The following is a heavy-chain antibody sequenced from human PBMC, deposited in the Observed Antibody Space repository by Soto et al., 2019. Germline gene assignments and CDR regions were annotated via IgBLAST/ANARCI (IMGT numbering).Heavy chain of an antibody. Sequence: QVQLVQSGAEVKKPGSSVKVSCKASGGTFSSYTISWVRQAPGQGLEWMGRIIPILGIANYAQKFQGRVTITADKSTSPAYMELSSLRSEDTAVYYGVSVVPAAPPNWFDPWGQGTLVTVSS. CDR1: GGTFSSYT. CDR2: IIPILGIA. V-gene: IGHV1-69*02. J-gene: IGHJ5*02. CDR3: VSVVPAAPPNWFDP. D-gene: IGHD2-2*01.